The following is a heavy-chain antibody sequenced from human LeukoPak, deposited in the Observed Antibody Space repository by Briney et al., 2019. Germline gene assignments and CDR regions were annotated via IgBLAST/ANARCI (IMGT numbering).Heavy chain of an antibody. J-gene: IGHJ6*02. Sequence: GGSLRLSCAASGFTVSSNYMSWVRQAPGKGLEWVSTIYSGGKTNYADSVKGRFTISRDNSKNTLYLQMNSLRAEDTAVYYCARDKAGGYGDYYYYGMDVWGQGTTVTVSS. CDR3: ARDKAGGYGDYYYYGMDV. V-gene: IGHV3-66*01. D-gene: IGHD5-12*01. CDR1: GFTVSSNY. CDR2: IYSGGKT.